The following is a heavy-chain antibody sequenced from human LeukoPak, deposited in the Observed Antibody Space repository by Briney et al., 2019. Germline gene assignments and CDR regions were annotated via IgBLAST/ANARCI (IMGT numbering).Heavy chain of an antibody. CDR1: GFTFSNYA. CDR2: MSDGAGRT. Sequence: GGSLRLSCAASGFTFSNYAISWVRQAPGKGLEWVSGMSDGAGRTFYADSVTGRFTISRDNARRILYLQMNSLRAEDTAVYYCAKDVCNGAGCHFFDYWGQGTVVTVSS. D-gene: IGHD2-15*01. CDR3: AKDVCNGAGCHFFDY. J-gene: IGHJ4*02. V-gene: IGHV3-23*01.